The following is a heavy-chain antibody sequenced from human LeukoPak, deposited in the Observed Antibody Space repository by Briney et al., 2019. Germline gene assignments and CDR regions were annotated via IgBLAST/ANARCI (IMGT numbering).Heavy chain of an antibody. V-gene: IGHV1-8*01. J-gene: IGHJ4*02. CDR2: MNPNSGNT. CDR1: GYTFTSYD. Sequence: ASVKVSCKASGYTFTSYDINWVRQATGQGPEWMGWMNPNSGNTGYAQKFQGRVTMTRNTSISTAYMELSSLRSEDTAVYYCATYYDSSGYYLNWGQGTLVTVSS. CDR3: ATYYDSSGYYLN. D-gene: IGHD3-22*01.